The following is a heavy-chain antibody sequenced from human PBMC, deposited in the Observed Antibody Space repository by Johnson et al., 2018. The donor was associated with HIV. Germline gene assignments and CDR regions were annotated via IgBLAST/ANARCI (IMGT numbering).Heavy chain of an antibody. J-gene: IGHJ3*02. CDR2: ISGRGGST. Sequence: VLLLESGGGLIQPGGSLRLSCEASGFTFSSYAMNWVRQAPGKGLEWVSAISGRGGSTYYADSVKGRFTISRDNSKNTLYLQMNSLRAEDTAVYYCARGFLTGTPSDAFDIWGQGTMVTVSS. D-gene: IGHD1-1*01. CDR1: GFTFSSYA. CDR3: ARGFLTGTPSDAFDI. V-gene: IGHV3-23*01.